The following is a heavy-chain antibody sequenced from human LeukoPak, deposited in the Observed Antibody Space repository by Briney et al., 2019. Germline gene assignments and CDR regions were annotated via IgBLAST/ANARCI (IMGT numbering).Heavy chain of an antibody. V-gene: IGHV4-59*08. CDR3: AASSPWEPLDC. J-gene: IGHJ4*02. CDR2: IYNSGST. D-gene: IGHD1-26*01. CDR1: GGSISSYY. Sequence: SGTLSLTCTVSGGSISSYYWSWIRQPPGKGLEWIGYIYNSGSTNYNPFLKSRVTISVDTSKNQFSLKLRSVTAADTAVYYCAASSPWEPLDCWGQGTLVTVSS.